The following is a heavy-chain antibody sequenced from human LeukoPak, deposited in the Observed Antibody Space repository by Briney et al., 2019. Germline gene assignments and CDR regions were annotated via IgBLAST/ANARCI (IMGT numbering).Heavy chain of an antibody. CDR2: MNQDGSEK. CDR3: ARGGELLRPADY. CDR1: GFIFSKDW. V-gene: IGHV3-7*01. D-gene: IGHD1-26*01. Sequence: AGGSLRLSCAASGFIFSKDWMSWVRQAPGKGLEWVANMNQDGSEKYYVDSVKGRFTISRDNAKNSLYLQMNNLRAEDTAVYYCARGGELLRPADYWGQGTLVTVSS. J-gene: IGHJ4*02.